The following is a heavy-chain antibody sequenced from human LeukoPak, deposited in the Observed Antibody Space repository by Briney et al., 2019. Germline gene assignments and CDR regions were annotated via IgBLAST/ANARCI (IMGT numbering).Heavy chain of an antibody. Sequence: GGSLRLSCAASGFTFSGYWMSWVRQAPGKGLEWVANIKQDGSDKYYVDSVKGRFTISRDNAKNSLYLQMNSLRAEDTAVYYCARWVGDGYDYWDQGTLVTVSS. CDR1: GFTFSGYW. D-gene: IGHD3-16*01. J-gene: IGHJ4*02. CDR2: IKQDGSDK. V-gene: IGHV3-7*01. CDR3: ARWVGDGYDY.